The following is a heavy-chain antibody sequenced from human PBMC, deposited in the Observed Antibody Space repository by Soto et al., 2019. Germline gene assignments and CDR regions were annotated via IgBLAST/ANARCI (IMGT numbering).Heavy chain of an antibody. V-gene: IGHV3-33*01. CDR3: ARDRGSGMYYYYGMDV. CDR2: IWYDGSNE. CDR1: GFLFSTYG. Sequence: GGSLRLSCAASGFLFSTYGMNWVRPAPGKGLEWVAVIWYDGSNEYYADSVRGRFTISRDNSKNTLYMQMNSLRADDTAVYYCARDRGSGMYYYYGMDVWGQGTTVTVSS. D-gene: IGHD3-3*01. J-gene: IGHJ6*02.